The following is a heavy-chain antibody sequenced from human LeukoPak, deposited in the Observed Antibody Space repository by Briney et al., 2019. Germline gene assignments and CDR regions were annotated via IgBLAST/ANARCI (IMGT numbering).Heavy chain of an antibody. J-gene: IGHJ4*02. CDR3: ASPYSGSYSGY. CDR2: VHSNGIT. V-gene: IGHV4-4*07. D-gene: IGHD1-26*01. Sequence: SETLSLTCTVSGASISTYYWSWIRQPAGKGLEWIGRVHSNGITNYNPSLESRVTMSEDTSKNQISLNLISVTAADTAVYYCASPYSGSYSGYWGQGTLVTVSS. CDR1: GASISTYY.